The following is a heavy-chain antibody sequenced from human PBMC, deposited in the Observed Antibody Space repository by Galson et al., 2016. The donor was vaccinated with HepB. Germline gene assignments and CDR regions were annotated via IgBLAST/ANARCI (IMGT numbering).Heavy chain of an antibody. V-gene: IGHV4-34*01. J-gene: IGHJ5*02. CDR3: ARGTYYDSATRFDP. Sequence: IGGINHSGNTNYNPSLKSRVNLSVDMSRKQFTLELTSVTVADTAIYYCARGTYYDSATRFDPWGQGTPVTVAS. CDR2: INHSGNT. D-gene: IGHD3-3*01.